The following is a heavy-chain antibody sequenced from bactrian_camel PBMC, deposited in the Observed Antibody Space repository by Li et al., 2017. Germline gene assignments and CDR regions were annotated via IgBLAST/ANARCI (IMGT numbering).Heavy chain of an antibody. CDR1: GYREGNAC. J-gene: IGHJ4*01. CDR2: IDSDSIV. Sequence: HVQLVESGGGSVQTGGSLRLSCVASGYREGNACLGWARQVPGKEREAVVSIDSDSIVAYAPFVKGRFTISVDHAKGTVTLQMNSLRLEDTAMYYCAAAEPCALIWPTAVGSVGDWGRGTQVTVS. V-gene: IGHV3S9*01. CDR3: AAAEPCALIWPTAVGSVGD. D-gene: IGHD2*01.